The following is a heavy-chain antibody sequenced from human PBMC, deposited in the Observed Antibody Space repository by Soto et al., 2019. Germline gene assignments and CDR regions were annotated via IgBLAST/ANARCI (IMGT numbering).Heavy chain of an antibody. D-gene: IGHD1-26*01. Sequence: EVQLVESGGGLVQPGGSLRLSCAASGFTVSSYWISWVRQAAGKGLEWVANIKQDGSEKYYVDSVKGRFTISRDNAKNSLYLQMNSLRAEDTAVYYCARVFKVGAFDYWGQGTLVTVSS. CDR2: IKQDGSEK. V-gene: IGHV3-7*05. J-gene: IGHJ4*02. CDR3: ARVFKVGAFDY. CDR1: GFTVSSYW.